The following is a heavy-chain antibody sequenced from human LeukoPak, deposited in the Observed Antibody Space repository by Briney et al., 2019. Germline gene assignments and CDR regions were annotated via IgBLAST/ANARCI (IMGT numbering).Heavy chain of an antibody. CDR3: ASHSAYGGNPEESYFDY. CDR1: GSTFSTYA. Sequence: PGGSLRLSCAASGSTFSTYAMSWVRQTPGKGLEWVSAISGDGGNTYYADSMKGRFTVSRDDSKSTLYLQMNSLRAEDTAVYYCASHSAYGGNPEESYFDYWGQGTLVTVSS. D-gene: IGHD4-23*01. V-gene: IGHV3-23*01. CDR2: ISGDGGNT. J-gene: IGHJ4*02.